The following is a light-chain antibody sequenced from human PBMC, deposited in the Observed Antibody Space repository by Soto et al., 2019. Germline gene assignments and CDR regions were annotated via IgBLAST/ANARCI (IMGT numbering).Light chain of an antibody. CDR1: QSVSNNY. CDR3: QQYSSSPPYT. Sequence: EVVLTQSPGTLSLSPGERATLSCRASQSVSNNYFAWYQQKPGQAPRLLIFGSSDIATGIPDRFSGSGSGTDFTLTISRLGPLDFALYYCQQYSSSPPYTFGQRTKMEIK. J-gene: IGKJ2*01. CDR2: GSS. V-gene: IGKV3-20*01.